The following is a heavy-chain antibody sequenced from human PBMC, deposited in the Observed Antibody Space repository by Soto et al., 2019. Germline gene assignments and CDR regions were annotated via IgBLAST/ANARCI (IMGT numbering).Heavy chain of an antibody. CDR3: ARDRAGYGDYFDY. D-gene: IGHD4-17*01. CDR2: IYYSKT. CDR1: GDSIITGGHY. V-gene: IGHV4-31*03. Sequence: QVQLQESGPGLVKPSQTLSLTCTVSGDSIITGGHYWTWIRQHPGKGLEWIGYIYYSKTWSNPSLESRVTISLDASQNQFSLMLTSVTAADTAVYYCARDRAGYGDYFDYWGQGTLVRVSS. J-gene: IGHJ4*02.